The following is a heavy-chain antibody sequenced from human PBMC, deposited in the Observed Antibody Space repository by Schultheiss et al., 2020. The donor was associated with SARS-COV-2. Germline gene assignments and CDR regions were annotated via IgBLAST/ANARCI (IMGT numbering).Heavy chain of an antibody. CDR3: ARHLRSGGSAEDY. CDR2: ITPDATAT. Sequence: GGSLRLSCGASGFAFSSYWMSWLRQAPGKGLEWVATITPDATATYYVDSLKGRFSISRDDATNSLYLQMTILRAEDTALYYCARHLRSGGSAEDYWGQGTLVTVSS. V-gene: IGHV3-7*01. CDR1: GFAFSSYW. D-gene: IGHD2-15*01. J-gene: IGHJ4*02.